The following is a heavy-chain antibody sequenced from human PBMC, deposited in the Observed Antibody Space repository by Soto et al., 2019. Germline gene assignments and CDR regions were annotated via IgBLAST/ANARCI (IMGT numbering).Heavy chain of an antibody. CDR1: XXXXSNNY. CDR3: ARDGTYNWV. CDR2: IYSGGAT. J-gene: IGHJ4*02. D-gene: IGHD1-1*01. V-gene: IGHV3-66*01. Sequence: EVQLVESGGGLVQPGXXLRLSCAASXXXXSNNYMRWVRQAPGKGLEWVSLIYSGGATYYADSVKGRFTISRDNSKNTLYLQMNSLRAEDTAVYYCARDGTYNWVGGQGILVTVSS.